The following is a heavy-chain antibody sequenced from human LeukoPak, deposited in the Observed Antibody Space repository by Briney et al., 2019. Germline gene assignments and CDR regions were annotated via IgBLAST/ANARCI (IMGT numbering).Heavy chain of an antibody. CDR1: GGSFSGYY. CDR3: ARGSKDFGNSYYFDY. D-gene: IGHD3-3*01. J-gene: IGHJ4*02. V-gene: IGHV4-34*01. CDR2: INHSGST. Sequence: KPSETLSLTCAVYGGSFSGYYWSWIRQPPGKGLEWIGEINHSGSTNYNPSLKSRVTISVDTSKNQFSLKLSSVTAADTAVYYCARGSKDFGNSYYFDYWGQGTLVTVSS.